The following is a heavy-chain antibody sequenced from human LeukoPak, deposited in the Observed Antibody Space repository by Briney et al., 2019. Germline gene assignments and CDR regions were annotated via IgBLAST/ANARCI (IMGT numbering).Heavy chain of an antibody. CDR3: AREVTSYYDSSGYYRN. D-gene: IGHD3-22*01. V-gene: IGHV4-34*01. Sequence: SETLSLTCAVYGGSFSGYYWSWIRQPPGKGLEWIGEINHSGSTNYNPSLKSRVTISVDTSKNQFSLKLSSVTAADTAVYYCAREVTSYYDSSGYYRNWGQGTLVTVSS. J-gene: IGHJ4*02. CDR1: GGSFSGYY. CDR2: INHSGST.